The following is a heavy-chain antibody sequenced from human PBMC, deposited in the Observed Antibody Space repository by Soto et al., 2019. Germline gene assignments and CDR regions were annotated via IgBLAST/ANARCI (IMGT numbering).Heavy chain of an antibody. D-gene: IGHD6-19*01. V-gene: IGHV3-23*01. J-gene: IGHJ4*02. CDR2: ISGSGGST. CDR3: AKQSGSGWYFDY. CDR1: GFTFSSYS. Sequence: SCAASGFTFSSYSMSWVRQAPGKGLEWVSAISGSGGSTYYADSVKGRFTISRDNSKNTLYLQMNSLRAEDTAVYYCAKQSGSGWYFDYWGQGTLVTVSS.